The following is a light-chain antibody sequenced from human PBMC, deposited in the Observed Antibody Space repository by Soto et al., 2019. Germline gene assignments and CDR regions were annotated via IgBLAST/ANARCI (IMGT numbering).Light chain of an antibody. CDR2: GNS. J-gene: IGLJ2*01. CDR3: QSYTSSLRGVV. CDR1: SSNIGAGYD. V-gene: IGLV1-40*01. Sequence: QLVLTQPPSVSGAPGQRVTISCTGSSSNIGAGYDVHWYQQLPGTAPKLLIYGNSNRPSGVPDRFSGSKSGTSASLAITGLQAGDGADYYCQSYTSSLRGVVFGGGTKLPVL.